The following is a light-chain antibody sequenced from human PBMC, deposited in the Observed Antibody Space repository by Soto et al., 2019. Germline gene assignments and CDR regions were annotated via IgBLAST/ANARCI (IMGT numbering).Light chain of an antibody. CDR2: GVS. J-gene: IGKJ4*01. CDR3: QQYNNWPPLT. CDR1: QSVSTRY. Sequence: EIVLTQSPGTLSLSPGERATLSCRASQSVSTRYLAWYQQKPGQAPRLLIHGVSSRATGIPDRFSGSGSGTDFTLTISSLQSEDFAVYYCQQYNNWPPLTFGGGTKVAIK. V-gene: IGKV3-20*01.